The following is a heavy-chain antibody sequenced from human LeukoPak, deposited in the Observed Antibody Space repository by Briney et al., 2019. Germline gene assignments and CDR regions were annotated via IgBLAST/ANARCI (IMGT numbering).Heavy chain of an antibody. Sequence: SETLSLTCTASGGSISGYYWTWIRQPPGKGLEWIGYIYYSGSTNYNPSLKSRVTISVDTSKNQFSLKLSSVTAADTAVYYCARTPNYYGSGSYWFDYWGQGTLVTVSS. D-gene: IGHD3-10*01. CDR2: IYYSGST. J-gene: IGHJ4*02. CDR3: ARTPNYYGSGSYWFDY. CDR1: GGSISGYY. V-gene: IGHV4-59*01.